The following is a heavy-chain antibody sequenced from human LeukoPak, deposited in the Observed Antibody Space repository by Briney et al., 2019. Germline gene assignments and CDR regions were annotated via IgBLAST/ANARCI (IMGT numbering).Heavy chain of an antibody. J-gene: IGHJ4*02. V-gene: IGHV3-30*18. CDR1: GFTFSSYE. D-gene: IGHD6-19*01. CDR3: AKYSSGWIDY. CDR2: ISYDAKSN. Sequence: PGGSLRLSCAASGFTFSSYEMNWVRQVPGKGLEWVAVISYDAKSNYHVDSVKGRFTISRDNSKNTLYLQMNSLRAEDTAVYYCAKYSSGWIDYWGQGTLVTVSS.